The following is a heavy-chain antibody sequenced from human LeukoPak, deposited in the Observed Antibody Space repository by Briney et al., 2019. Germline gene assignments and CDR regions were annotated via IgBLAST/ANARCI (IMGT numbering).Heavy chain of an antibody. CDR3: AKGPSYSSSWYNDYFDY. D-gene: IGHD6-13*01. Sequence: GGSLRLSCAASGFTFDDYAMHWVRQAPGKGLEWVSGISWNSGSIGYADSVKGRFTISRDNAKNSLYLQMNSLRAEDTALYYCAKGPSYSSSWYNDYFDYWGQGTLVTVSS. J-gene: IGHJ4*02. V-gene: IGHV3-9*01. CDR2: ISWNSGSI. CDR1: GFTFDDYA.